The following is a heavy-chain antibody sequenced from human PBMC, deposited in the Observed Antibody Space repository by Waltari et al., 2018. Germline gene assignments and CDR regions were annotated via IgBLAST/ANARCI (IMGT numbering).Heavy chain of an antibody. Sequence: QVQLVQSGAEVKKPGSSVKVSCKASGGTFSSYATRWVRQAPGQGLEWMGGIIPIFGTANYAQKFQGRVTITTDESTSTAYMELSSLRSEDTAVYYCAREWHDYGDYGSPATYFDYWGQGTLVTVSS. CDR1: GGTFSSYA. CDR2: IIPIFGTA. CDR3: AREWHDYGDYGSPATYFDY. D-gene: IGHD4-17*01. J-gene: IGHJ4*02. V-gene: IGHV1-69*05.